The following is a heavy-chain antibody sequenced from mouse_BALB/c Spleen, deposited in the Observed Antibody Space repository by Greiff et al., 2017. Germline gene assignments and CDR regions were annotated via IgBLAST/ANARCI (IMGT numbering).Heavy chain of an antibody. CDR1: GFTFSSYA. CDR2: ISSGGST. CDR3: ARASYGSSPYYAMDY. Sequence: EVMLVESGGGLVKPGGSLKLSCAASGFTFSSYAMSWVRQTPEKRLEWVASISSGGSTYYPDSVKGRFTISRDNARNILYLQMSSLRSEDTAMYYCARASYGSSPYYAMDYWGQGTSVTVSS. V-gene: IGHV5-6-5*01. J-gene: IGHJ4*01. D-gene: IGHD1-1*01.